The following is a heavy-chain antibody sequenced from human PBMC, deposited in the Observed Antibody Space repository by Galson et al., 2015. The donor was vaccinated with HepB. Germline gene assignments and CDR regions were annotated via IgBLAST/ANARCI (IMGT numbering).Heavy chain of an antibody. Sequence: SLRLSCAASGFTFSSYAMSWVRQAPGKGLEWVSAISGSGGSTYYADSVKGLFTISRDNSKNTLYLQMNSLRAEDTAVYYCAKSRLERWELRDAFDIWGQGTMVTVSS. CDR3: AKSRLERWELRDAFDI. CDR2: ISGSGGST. CDR1: GFTFSSYA. J-gene: IGHJ3*02. V-gene: IGHV3-23*01. D-gene: IGHD1-26*01.